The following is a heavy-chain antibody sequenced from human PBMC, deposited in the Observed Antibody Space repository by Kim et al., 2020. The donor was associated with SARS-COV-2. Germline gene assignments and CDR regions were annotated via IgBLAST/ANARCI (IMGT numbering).Heavy chain of an antibody. J-gene: IGHJ3*02. D-gene: IGHD3-10*01. CDR1: GFTFSSYA. Sequence: GGSLRLSCAASGFTFSSYAMHWVRQAPGKGLEWVAVISYDGSNKYYADSVKGRFTISRDNSKKTLYLQMNSLRAEDTAVYYCARGVLLKSITMVRGVIILGAFDIWGQGTMVTVSS. CDR2: ISYDGSNK. V-gene: IGHV3-30-3*01. CDR3: ARGVLLKSITMVRGVIILGAFDI.